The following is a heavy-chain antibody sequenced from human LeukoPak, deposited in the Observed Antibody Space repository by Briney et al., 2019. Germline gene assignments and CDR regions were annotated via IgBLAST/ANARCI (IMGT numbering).Heavy chain of an antibody. Sequence: GGSLRLSCAASGFTFSSYSMNWVRQAPGKGLEWVSSISSRSIYIYYADSVKGRFTISRDNAKNSLYLQMNSLRAEDTAVYYCATLGVRGAPYYFDYWGQGTLVAVSS. CDR3: ATLGVRGAPYYFDY. CDR2: ISSRSIYI. V-gene: IGHV3-21*01. CDR1: GFTFSSYS. J-gene: IGHJ4*02. D-gene: IGHD3-10*01.